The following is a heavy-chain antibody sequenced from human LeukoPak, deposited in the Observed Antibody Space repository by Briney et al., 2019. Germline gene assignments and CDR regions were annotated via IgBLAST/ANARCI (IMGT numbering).Heavy chain of an antibody. D-gene: IGHD2-15*01. CDR2: IKSKTDGGTT. V-gene: IGHV3-15*01. J-gene: IGHJ5*02. CDR1: GFTFSNAW. Sequence: GGPVRLSCAASGFTFSNAWMSWDRQAPGKGLEWVGRIKSKTDGGTTDYAAPVKGRFTISRDDSKNTLYLQMNSLKTEDTAVYYCTTANLGYCSGGSCYQFDPWGQGTLVTVSS. CDR3: TTANLGYCSGGSCYQFDP.